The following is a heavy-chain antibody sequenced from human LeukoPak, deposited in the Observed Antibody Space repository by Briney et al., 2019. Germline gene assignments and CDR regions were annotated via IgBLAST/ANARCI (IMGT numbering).Heavy chain of an antibody. CDR2: ISWNSDNI. V-gene: IGHV3-9*01. CDR3: ARDHGDYDLYFDY. D-gene: IGHD4-17*01. CDR1: GFSFDDYA. Sequence: PGRSLRLSCAVSGFSFDDYAMHWIRQVPGEGLEWVSGISWNSDNIGYADSVKGRFTISRDNAKNSLYLQMNSLRAEDTALYYCARDHGDYDLYFDYWGQGTLVTVSS. J-gene: IGHJ4*02.